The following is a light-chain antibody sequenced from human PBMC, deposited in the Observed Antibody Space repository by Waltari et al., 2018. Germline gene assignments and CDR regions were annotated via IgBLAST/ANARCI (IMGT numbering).Light chain of an antibody. CDR2: GAS. CDR3: QQHINYPRT. V-gene: IGKV1-12*01. CDR1: QSIRNW. Sequence: DIQMTQSPSSLSASVGDTVTIACQASQSIRNWLAWYQQKPGKAPKPLIYGASTLQSGVPSTVSGSGSGTDFTLTINSLQPEDFSTYYCQQHINYPRTFGQGTRVDLK. J-gene: IGKJ1*01.